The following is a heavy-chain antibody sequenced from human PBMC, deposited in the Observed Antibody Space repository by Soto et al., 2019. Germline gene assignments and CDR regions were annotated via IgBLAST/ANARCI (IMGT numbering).Heavy chain of an antibody. J-gene: IGHJ4*02. Sequence: SETLSLTCTVSGGSIRNVYWSWIRQPPGKGLEWIGFIFHSGNAKYNPSLKSRVTMSVDTSKNQFSLSLDSVTAADTAVYFCARAHAPTLPFDYWGPGTLVTVSS. D-gene: IGHD2-15*01. V-gene: IGHV4-59*01. CDR1: GGSIRNVY. CDR2: IFHSGNA. CDR3: ARAHAPTLPFDY.